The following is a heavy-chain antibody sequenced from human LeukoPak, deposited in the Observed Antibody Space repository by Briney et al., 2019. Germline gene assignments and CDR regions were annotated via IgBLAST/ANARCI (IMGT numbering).Heavy chain of an antibody. Sequence: GGSLRLSCAASGFTFGSYGMNWVRHAPGRGLEWVSHISGGGESTVYPDAVKGRFTISRDNAKNSLYLQMNSLRVEDTGVYYCARRSGRRYEYWGQGVLVTVSP. CDR1: GFTFGSYG. CDR3: ARRSGRRYEY. D-gene: IGHD5-24*01. J-gene: IGHJ4*02. V-gene: IGHV3-48*03. CDR2: ISGGGEST.